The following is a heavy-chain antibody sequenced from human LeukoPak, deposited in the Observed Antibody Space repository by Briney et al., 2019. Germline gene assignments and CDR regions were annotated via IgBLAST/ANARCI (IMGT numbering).Heavy chain of an antibody. J-gene: IGHJ4*02. D-gene: IGHD2-21*01. CDR1: GYTFTNYY. CDR3: ARDVGVIHYFDY. V-gene: IGHV1-46*01. Sequence: ASVKVSCKASGYTFTNYYMHWVRQAPGQGLEWMGIITPSDGSTSYAQKFQGRVTMTRDTSTGTVYMELNSLRSEGTAMYYCARDVGVIHYFDYWGQGTLVTVSS. CDR2: ITPSDGST.